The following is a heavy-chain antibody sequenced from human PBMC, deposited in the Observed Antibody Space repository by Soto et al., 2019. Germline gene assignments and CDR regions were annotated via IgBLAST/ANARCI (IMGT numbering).Heavy chain of an antibody. V-gene: IGHV4-31*03. J-gene: IGHJ5*02. CDR1: GGSISSGGYY. D-gene: IGHD2-8*01. CDR2: IYYSGST. Sequence: SETLSLTCTVSGGSISSGGYYWSWIRQHPGKGLEWIGYIYYSGSTYYNPSLKSRVTISVDTSKNQFSLKLSSVTAADTAVYYCARGVAPMVYAMRGAWFDPWGQGTLVTVSS. CDR3: ARGVAPMVYAMRGAWFDP.